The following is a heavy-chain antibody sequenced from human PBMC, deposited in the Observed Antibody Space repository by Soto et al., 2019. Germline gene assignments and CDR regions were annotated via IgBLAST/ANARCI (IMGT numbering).Heavy chain of an antibody. CDR3: AKGPTTTVTTFMHYGIDV. CDR2: ISYDGSNK. D-gene: IGHD4-17*01. V-gene: IGHV3-30*18. J-gene: IGHJ6*02. Sequence: QVQLVESGGGVVQPGRSLRLSCAASGFTFSSYGMHWVRQAPGKGLEWVAVISYDGSNKYYADSVKGRFTISRDNSKNTLYLQMNSLRAEDTAVYYCAKGPTTTVTTFMHYGIDVWGQGTTVTVSS. CDR1: GFTFSSYG.